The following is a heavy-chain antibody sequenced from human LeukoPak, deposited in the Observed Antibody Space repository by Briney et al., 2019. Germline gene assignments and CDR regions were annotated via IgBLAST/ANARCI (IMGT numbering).Heavy chain of an antibody. CDR2: INPYSGGT. V-gene: IGHV1-2*06. CDR1: GYTFNGYY. CDR3: ARAGTTAVLYYFDY. D-gene: IGHD4-23*01. Sequence: ASVKVSCKASGYTFNGYYVHWVRQAPGQGLEWMGRINPYSGGTDYAQKFQGRVTMTRDTSTSTVYMELSSLRSEDTAVYYCARAGTTAVLYYFDYWGQGTLVTVSS. J-gene: IGHJ4*02.